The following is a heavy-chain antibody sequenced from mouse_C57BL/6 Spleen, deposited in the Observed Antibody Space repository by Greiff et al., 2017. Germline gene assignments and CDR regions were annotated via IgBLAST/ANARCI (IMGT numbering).Heavy chain of an antibody. CDR2: IDPSDSET. D-gene: IGHD2-5*01. CDR1: GYTFTSYW. V-gene: IGHV1-52*01. J-gene: IGHJ4*01. CDR3: ARGNYSNYHAMDY. Sequence: QVQLQQPGAELVRPGSSVKLSCKASGYTFTSYWMHWVKQRPIQGLEWIGNIDPSDSETHYNQKFKDKATLTVDKSSSTAYMQLSSLTSEDSAVYYCARGNYSNYHAMDYWGQGTSVTVSS.